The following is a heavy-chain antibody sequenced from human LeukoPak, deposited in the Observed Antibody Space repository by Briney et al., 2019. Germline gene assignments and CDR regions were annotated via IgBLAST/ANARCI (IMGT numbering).Heavy chain of an antibody. CDR3: ARVGRRAHSYFDY. CDR2: IIPIFGTA. Sequence: ASVKVSGKASGGTFSSYAISWVRQAPGQGLEWMGGIIPIFGTANYAQKFQGRVTITTDESTSTAYMELSSLRSEDTAVYYCARVGRRAHSYFDYWGQGTLVTVSS. J-gene: IGHJ4*02. CDR1: GGTFSSYA. V-gene: IGHV1-69*05.